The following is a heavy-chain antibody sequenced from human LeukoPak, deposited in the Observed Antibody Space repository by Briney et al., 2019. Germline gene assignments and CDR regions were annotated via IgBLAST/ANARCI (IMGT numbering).Heavy chain of an antibody. Sequence: ASVKVPCKASGYTFTDYYMHWVRQAPGQGLEWMGWINPSSGGTNYAQKFQGRVTVTRDTSISTAYMDLSRLRSDDTAVYYCARAGVWDYSDSSGYHNAAFDIWGQGTMVTVSS. V-gene: IGHV1-2*02. CDR1: GYTFTDYY. J-gene: IGHJ3*02. D-gene: IGHD3-22*01. CDR2: INPSSGGT. CDR3: ARAGVWDYSDSSGYHNAAFDI.